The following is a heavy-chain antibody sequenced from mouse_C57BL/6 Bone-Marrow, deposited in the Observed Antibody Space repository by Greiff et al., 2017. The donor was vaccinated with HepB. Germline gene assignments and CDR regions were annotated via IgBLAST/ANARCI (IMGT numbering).Heavy chain of an antibody. D-gene: IGHD3-2*02. Sequence: QVQLQQPGAELVKPGASVKLSCKASGYTFTSYWMHWVKQRPGQGLEWIGMIHPNSGSTNYNEKFKSKATLTVDKSSSTAYMQLSSLTSEDSAVYYCARASSGYVPSDDWGQGTTRTVSS. CDR1: GYTFTSYW. CDR2: IHPNSGST. CDR3: ARASSGYVPSDD. V-gene: IGHV1-64*01. J-gene: IGHJ2*01.